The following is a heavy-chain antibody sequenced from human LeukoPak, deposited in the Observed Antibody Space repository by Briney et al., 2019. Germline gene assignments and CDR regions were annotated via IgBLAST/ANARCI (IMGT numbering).Heavy chain of an antibody. CDR1: GYTFTGYY. CDR3: ARDLSWQARTLYYFDY. Sequence: GASVKVSCKASGYTFTGYYMHWVRQAPGQGLEWMGWINPTSGGTNYAQKFQGRVTMTRDTSISTAYMELSRLRSDDTAVYYCARDLSWQARTLYYFDYWGQGTLVTFSS. J-gene: IGHJ4*02. CDR2: INPTSGGT. D-gene: IGHD2/OR15-2a*01. V-gene: IGHV1-2*02.